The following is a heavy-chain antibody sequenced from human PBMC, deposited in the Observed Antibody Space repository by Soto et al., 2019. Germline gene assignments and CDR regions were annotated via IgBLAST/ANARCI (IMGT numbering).Heavy chain of an antibody. J-gene: IGHJ4*02. V-gene: IGHV4-38-2*01. CDR2: VYHTGST. CDR1: GWPRSSGKD. CDR3: ASRYVDRRGLVAD. D-gene: IGHD2-2*01. Sequence: SLTLSVIGELPGWPRSSGKDWDCVSMSTGKGLEWIGCVYHTGSTYYNPSLKSRVAISVDTSKNQFSLKMTSVTATDTVLDYCASRYVDRRGLVADWGRG.